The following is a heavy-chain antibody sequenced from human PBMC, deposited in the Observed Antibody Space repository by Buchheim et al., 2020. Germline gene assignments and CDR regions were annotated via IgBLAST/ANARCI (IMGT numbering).Heavy chain of an antibody. Sequence: QVQLQQWGAGLLKPSETLSLPCAVYGGSFSGYYWSWIRQPPGKGLEWIGEINHSGSTNYNPSLKSRVTIPVDTSKNQFSLKLSSVTAADTAVYYCARGLKSGYLQNYYYYGMDVWGQGTT. V-gene: IGHV4-34*01. CDR2: INHSGST. D-gene: IGHD3-22*01. CDR1: GGSFSGYY. CDR3: ARGLKSGYLQNYYYYGMDV. J-gene: IGHJ6*02.